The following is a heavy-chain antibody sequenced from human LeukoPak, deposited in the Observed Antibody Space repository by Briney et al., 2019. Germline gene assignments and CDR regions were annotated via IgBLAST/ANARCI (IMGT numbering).Heavy chain of an antibody. J-gene: IGHJ4*02. CDR3: ARAYGDYENRFDF. CDR2: INPNSGGT. D-gene: IGHD4-17*01. CDR1: GYIFTAYY. Sequence: ASVKVSCKASGYIFTAYYIHWVRQAPGQGLEWKGWINPNSGGTNYAQKFQGRVTMTRDTSISTAYMELSSLRSDDTAVYYCARAYGDYENRFDFWGQGTLVTVSS. V-gene: IGHV1-2*02.